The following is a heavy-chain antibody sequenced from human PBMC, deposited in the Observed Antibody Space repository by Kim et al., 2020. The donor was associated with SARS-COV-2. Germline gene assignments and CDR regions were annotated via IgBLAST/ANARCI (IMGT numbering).Heavy chain of an antibody. V-gene: IGHV3-64D*09. Sequence: YYADSVKGGFTISRDKPKNTLYLQMSSLRAEDTAVYHCVKKASQLNYFDYWGQGTLVTVSS. D-gene: IGHD1-1*01. J-gene: IGHJ4*02. CDR3: VKKASQLNYFDY.